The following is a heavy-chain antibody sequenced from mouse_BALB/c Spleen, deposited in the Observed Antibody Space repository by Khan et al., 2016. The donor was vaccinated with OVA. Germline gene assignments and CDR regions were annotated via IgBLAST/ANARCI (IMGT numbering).Heavy chain of an antibody. Sequence: VQLKESGPEVVKPGASVKISCKASGYTFTDYNMHWVKQSHGKSLEWIGYIYPYNGGTVYSQRFGNKATLTVDNSSSTAYMELRSLTSDDSAVYYCARGSSWYFDVWGAGTTVTVSS. CDR2: IYPYNGGT. CDR1: GYTFTDYN. CDR3: ARGSSWYFDV. D-gene: IGHD1-1*01. V-gene: IGHV1S29*02. J-gene: IGHJ1*01.